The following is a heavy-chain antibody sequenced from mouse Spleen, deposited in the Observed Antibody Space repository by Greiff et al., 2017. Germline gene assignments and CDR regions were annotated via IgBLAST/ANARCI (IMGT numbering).Heavy chain of an antibody. CDR3: ARTDGSRSWYFDV. D-gene: IGHD1-1*01. CDR2: IYPRSGNT. J-gene: IGHJ1*03. CDR1: GYTFTSYG. Sequence: VQLQQSGAELARPGASVKLSCKASGYTFTSYGISWVKQRTGQGLEWIGEIYPRSGNTYYNEKFKGKATLTADKSSSTAYMELRSLTSEDSAVYFCARTDGSRSWYFDVWGTGTTVTVSS. V-gene: IGHV1-81*01.